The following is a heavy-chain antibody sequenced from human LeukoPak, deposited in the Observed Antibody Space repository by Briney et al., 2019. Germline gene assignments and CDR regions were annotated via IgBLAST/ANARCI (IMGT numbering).Heavy chain of an antibody. V-gene: IGHV3-9*01. CDR2: INWDGGGT. D-gene: IGHD1-26*01. Sequence: LRLSCAATGFSFKDYGMHWVRQPPGKGLEWVSAINWDGGGTDYADSVEGRFTISRDNAKNSLYLQLSSLRPEDTALYYCAKHLTATNTYIFFGLDVWGPGTSVTVSS. J-gene: IGHJ6*02. CDR3: AKHLTATNTYIFFGLDV. CDR1: GFSFKDYG.